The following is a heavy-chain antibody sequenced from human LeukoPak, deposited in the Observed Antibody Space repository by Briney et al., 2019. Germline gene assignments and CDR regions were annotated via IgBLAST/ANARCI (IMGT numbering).Heavy chain of an antibody. CDR3: AREMDYGGFDY. J-gene: IGHJ4*02. CDR1: GFTFSSYA. D-gene: IGHD4-23*01. Sequence: GGSLRLSCAASGFTFSSYAMHWVRQAPGKGLEWVAVISYDGSNKYYADSVKGRFTISRDNSKNTLYLQMNSLRAEDTAVYYCAREMDYGGFDYWGQGTLVTVSS. CDR2: ISYDGSNK. V-gene: IGHV3-30-3*01.